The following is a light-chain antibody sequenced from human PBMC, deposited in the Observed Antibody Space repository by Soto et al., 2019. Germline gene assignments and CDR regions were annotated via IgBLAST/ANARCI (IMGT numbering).Light chain of an antibody. CDR3: QQYNSYWT. V-gene: IGKV1-5*01. J-gene: IGKJ1*01. Sequence: DMQVTQSPSTLSAXXVXXXXXXFRASQSISSWLAWYQQKPGKAPKLLIYDASSLESGVPSRFSGSGSGTEFTLTISSLQPDDFATYYCQQYNSYWTFGQGTKVDIK. CDR2: DAS. CDR1: QSISSW.